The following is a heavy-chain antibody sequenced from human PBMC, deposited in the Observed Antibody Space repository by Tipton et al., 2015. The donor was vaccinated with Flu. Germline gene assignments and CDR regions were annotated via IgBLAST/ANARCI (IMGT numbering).Heavy chain of an antibody. CDR2: INHSGST. Sequence: TLSLTCAVYGGSFSGYYWSWIRQPPGKGLEWIGEINHSGSTNYNPSLKSRVTISVDTSKNQFSLKLSSVTAADTAVYYCARGGGYSSSWYPAPRSHWYFDLWGRGTLVTASS. CDR1: GGSFSGYY. CDR3: ARGGGYSSSWYPAPRSHWYFDL. D-gene: IGHD6-13*01. V-gene: IGHV4-34*01. J-gene: IGHJ2*01.